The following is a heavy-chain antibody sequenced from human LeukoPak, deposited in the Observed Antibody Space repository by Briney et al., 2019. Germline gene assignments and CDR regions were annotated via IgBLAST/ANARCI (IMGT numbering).Heavy chain of an antibody. CDR3: ARTSGSYSDNWSDP. Sequence: GGSLRLSCAASGFTFSSYEMNWVRQAPGKGLEWVSYISSSGSTIYYADSVKGRFTISRDNAKNSLYLQMNSLRAEDTAVYYCARTSGSYSDNWSDPWGQGTLVTVSS. CDR1: GFTFSSYE. CDR2: ISSSGSTI. D-gene: IGHD1-26*01. J-gene: IGHJ5*02. V-gene: IGHV3-48*03.